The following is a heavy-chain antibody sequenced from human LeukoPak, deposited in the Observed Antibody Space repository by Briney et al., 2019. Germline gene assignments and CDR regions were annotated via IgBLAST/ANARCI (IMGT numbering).Heavy chain of an antibody. V-gene: IGHV4-61*02. Sequence: SETLSLTCTVSGGSISSTNYYWGWIRQPAGKGLEWIGRIYTSGRTNYNPSLKSRVTMSLDTSKNQFSLKLTSVTAADTAVYYCARDSVINWFDPWGQGTLVTVSS. CDR3: ARDSVINWFDP. CDR1: GGSISSTNYY. J-gene: IGHJ5*02. D-gene: IGHD3-22*01. CDR2: IYTSGRT.